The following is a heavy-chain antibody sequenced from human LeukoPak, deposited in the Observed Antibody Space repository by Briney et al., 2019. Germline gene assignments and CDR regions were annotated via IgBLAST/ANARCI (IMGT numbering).Heavy chain of an antibody. CDR3: ARGKRVCSSTSCTRVDTAMVAQDAFDI. V-gene: IGHV4-61*02. Sequence: SETLSLTCTVSGGSISSGSYHWSWLRQPAGKGLEWIGRFYTSGSTDYNPSLKSRVTISVDTSKNQFSLKLSSVTAADTAVYYCARGKRVCSSTSCTRVDTAMVAQDAFDIWGQGAMVTVSS. CDR1: GGSISSGSYH. CDR2: FYTSGST. D-gene: IGHD2-2*01. J-gene: IGHJ3*02.